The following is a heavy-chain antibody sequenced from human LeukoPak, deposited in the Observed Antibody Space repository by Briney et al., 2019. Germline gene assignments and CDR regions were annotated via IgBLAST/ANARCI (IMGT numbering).Heavy chain of an antibody. V-gene: IGHV4-34*01. J-gene: IGHJ6*03. CDR3: ARVKVVVTAIRPYYYYYYMDV. D-gene: IGHD2-21*02. CDR1: GGSFSGYY. CDR2: INHSGST. Sequence: SETLSLTCAVYGGSFSGYYWSWLRQPPGKGLEWIGEINHSGSTNYNPSLKSRVTISVDTSKNQFSLKLSSVTAADTAVYYCARVKVVVTAIRPYYYYYYMDVWGKGTTVTVSS.